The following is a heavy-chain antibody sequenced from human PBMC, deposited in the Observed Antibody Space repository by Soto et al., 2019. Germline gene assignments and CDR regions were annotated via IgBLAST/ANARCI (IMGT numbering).Heavy chain of an antibody. CDR3: ARFMCYDESRSCAPTFDR. CDR1: GDSMGAEY. V-gene: IGHV4-59*03. Sequence: SETLSLTCSISGDSMGAEYWTWIRQTPGKDLEWIAYIFPTGNTNYNPSLEGRVTISVDTSQNQFSLDLISVTAADTAVYYGARFMCYDESRSCAPTFDRWGQGTRVTVSS. CDR2: IFPTGNT. J-gene: IGHJ4*02. D-gene: IGHD2-2*01.